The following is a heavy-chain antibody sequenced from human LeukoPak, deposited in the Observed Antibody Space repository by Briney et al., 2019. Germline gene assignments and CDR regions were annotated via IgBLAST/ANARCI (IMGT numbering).Heavy chain of an antibody. V-gene: IGHV3-74*01. D-gene: IGHD3-3*01. CDR2: IKGDGIST. Sequence: GGSLRLSCAASGFDFSSNWMHWVRHAPGQGLVWASRIKGDGISTNYADSVKGRFTISRDIAKNTLYLQMDSLRAEDTGVYYCAKDHYWSIDYWGRGTLVTVSS. CDR3: AKDHYWSIDY. J-gene: IGHJ4*02. CDR1: GFDFSSNW.